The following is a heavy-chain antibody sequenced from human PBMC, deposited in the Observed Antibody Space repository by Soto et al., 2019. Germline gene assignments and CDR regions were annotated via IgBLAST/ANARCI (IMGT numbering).Heavy chain of an antibody. CDR2: INRDGSST. Sequence: EVQLVESGGGLVQPGGSLRLSCAASGFTFGNYWMHWVRQAPGKGLVWVSRINRDGSSTTYADSVKGRFTISRDNAKSTLYLQMNSLRADDTAVYYCTREDGSNTAQDYWGLGSLVTVSS. CDR1: GFTFGNYW. V-gene: IGHV3-74*01. CDR3: TREDGSNTAQDY. D-gene: IGHD2-2*01. J-gene: IGHJ4*02.